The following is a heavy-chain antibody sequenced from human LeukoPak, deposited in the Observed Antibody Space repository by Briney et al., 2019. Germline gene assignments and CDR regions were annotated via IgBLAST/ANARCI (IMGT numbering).Heavy chain of an antibody. CDR3: ARVGIVVVVAATTENNWFDP. CDR1: GGSISSSSYY. V-gene: IGHV4-39*07. Sequence: SETLSLTCTVSGGSISSSSYYWGWIRQPPGKGLEWIGSIYYSGSTYYNPSLKSRVTISVDTSKNQFSLKLSSVTAADTAVYYCARVGIVVVVAATTENNWFDPWGQGTLVTVSS. D-gene: IGHD2-15*01. CDR2: IYYSGST. J-gene: IGHJ5*02.